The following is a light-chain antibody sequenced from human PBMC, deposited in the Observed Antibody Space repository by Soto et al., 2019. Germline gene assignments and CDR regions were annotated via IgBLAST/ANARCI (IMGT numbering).Light chain of an antibody. CDR1: QSVSSN. CDR2: GAS. J-gene: IGKJ2*01. Sequence: EIVMTQSPATLSVSPGERATLSCRASQSVSSNLAWYQQKPGQAPRLPIYGASTRATGIPARFSGSGSGTEFTLTISSLQPEDCAVYYCQQYNNWPPYTFGQGTKLEIK. V-gene: IGKV3-15*01. CDR3: QQYNNWPPYT.